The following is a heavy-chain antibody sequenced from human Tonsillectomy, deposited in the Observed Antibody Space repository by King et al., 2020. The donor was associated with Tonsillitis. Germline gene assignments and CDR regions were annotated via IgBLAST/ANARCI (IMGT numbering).Heavy chain of an antibody. CDR1: GFSFSTYA. V-gene: IGHV3-23*04. CDR3: AKCPYDCWSGGLYYAMDV. Sequence: DVQLVESGGGLVLPGGSMRLSCAASGFSFSTYAMTWVRQAPGKGLEWVSVISGSGARKYNADSVKGRFTISRDNSKNTLYLQMNSLRAEDTAVYYCAKCPYDCWSGGLYYAMDVWGQGTTVTVSS. J-gene: IGHJ6*02. CDR2: ISGSGARK. D-gene: IGHD3-3*01.